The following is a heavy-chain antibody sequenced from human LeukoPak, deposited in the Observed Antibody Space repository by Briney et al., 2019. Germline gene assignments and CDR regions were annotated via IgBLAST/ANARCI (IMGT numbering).Heavy chain of an antibody. V-gene: IGHV4-4*07. J-gene: IGHJ5*02. CDR1: GGSISSYY. D-gene: IGHD1-20*01. Sequence: SETLSLTCTVSGGSISSYYWSWIRQPAGKGLEWIGRIYTSGSTNYNPSLKSRVTMSVDTSKNRFSLKLGSVTAADTAVYYCARGPYNWNQMDGCFDPWGQGTLVTVSS. CDR3: ARGPYNWNQMDGCFDP. CDR2: IYTSGST.